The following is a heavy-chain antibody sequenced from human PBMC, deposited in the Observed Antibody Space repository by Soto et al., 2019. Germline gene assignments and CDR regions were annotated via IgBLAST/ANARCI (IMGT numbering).Heavy chain of an antibody. Sequence: PGESLKISCKGSGYSFTSYWIGWVRQMPGKGLEWMGIIYPADSDTRYSPSFQGQVTMSVDKSIGTAFLQWSSLKASDTATYYCARRADRWHAVVYWGQGTLVTVSS. CDR2: IYPADSDT. D-gene: IGHD2-15*01. V-gene: IGHV5-51*01. CDR3: ARRADRWHAVVY. J-gene: IGHJ4*02. CDR1: GYSFTSYW.